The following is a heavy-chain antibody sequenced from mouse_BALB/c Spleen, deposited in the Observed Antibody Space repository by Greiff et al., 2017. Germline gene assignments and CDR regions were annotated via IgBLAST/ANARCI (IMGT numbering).Heavy chain of an antibody. CDR1: GDSITSGY. Sequence: EVKLVESGPSLVKPSQTLSLTCSVTGDSITSGYWNWIRKFPGNKLEYMGYISYSGSTYYNPSLKSRISITRDTSKNQYYLQLNSVTTEDTATYYCARFYGYALYAMDYWGQGTSVTVSS. CDR3: ARFYGYALYAMDY. J-gene: IGHJ4*01. CDR2: ISYSGST. V-gene: IGHV3-8*02. D-gene: IGHD2-2*01.